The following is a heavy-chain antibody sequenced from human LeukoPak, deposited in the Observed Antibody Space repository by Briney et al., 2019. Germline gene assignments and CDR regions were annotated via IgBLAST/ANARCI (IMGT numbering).Heavy chain of an antibody. CDR1: GYTFTGYY. J-gene: IGHJ5*02. Sequence: APVKVSCKASGYTFTGYYMHWVRQAPGQGLEWMGWINPNSGGTNYAQKFQGWVTMTRDTSISTAYMELSRLRSDDTAVYYCARADSGSYHNWFDPWGQGTLVTVSS. CDR2: INPNSGGT. CDR3: ARADSGSYHNWFDP. D-gene: IGHD3-10*01. V-gene: IGHV1-2*04.